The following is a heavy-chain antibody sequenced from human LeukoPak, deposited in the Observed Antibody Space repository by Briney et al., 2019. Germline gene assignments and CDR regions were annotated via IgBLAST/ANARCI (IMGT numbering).Heavy chain of an antibody. D-gene: IGHD6-19*01. CDR3: ARHNRYSSGWYNDY. V-gene: IGHV5-51*01. CDR2: IYPADSDT. CDR1: GYRFTNYH. Sequence: GESLKISCKGSGYRFTNYHIGWVRQMPGKGLEWMGIIYPADSDTRYSPSFQGQVTISADKSISTAYLQWSSLKASDTAMYYCARHNRYSSGWYNDYWGQGTLVTVSS. J-gene: IGHJ4*02.